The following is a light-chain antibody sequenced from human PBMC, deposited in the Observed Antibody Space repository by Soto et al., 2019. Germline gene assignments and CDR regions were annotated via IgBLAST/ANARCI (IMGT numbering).Light chain of an antibody. CDR3: QHYGASPWT. Sequence: IVLTQSPGTLSLSPGARATLPCRASQSVCSSYLAWYQQKPGQAPRLLIYGASSRATGIPDRFSGSGSGTDFTLTISRLEPEDFAIYYCQHYGASPWTFGQGTKVDIK. CDR2: GAS. J-gene: IGKJ1*01. V-gene: IGKV3-20*01. CDR1: QSVCSSY.